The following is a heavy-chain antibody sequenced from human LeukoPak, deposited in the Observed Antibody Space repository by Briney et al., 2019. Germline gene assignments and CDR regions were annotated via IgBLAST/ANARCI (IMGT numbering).Heavy chain of an antibody. CDR3: ARDSGHVDTAMAHDY. V-gene: IGHV3-48*03. CDR2: ISTSGTII. D-gene: IGHD5-18*01. CDR1: GFNFSSYE. J-gene: IGHJ4*02. Sequence: GGSLRLSCAASGFNFSSYEMNWVRQAPGKGLEWVSYISTSGTIIYYADSVKGRFTISRDNAKNSLYLQMNSLRAEDTAVYYCARDSGHVDTAMAHDYWGQGTLVTVSS.